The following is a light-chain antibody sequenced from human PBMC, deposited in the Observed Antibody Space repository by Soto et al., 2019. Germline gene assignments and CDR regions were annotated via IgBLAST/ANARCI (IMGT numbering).Light chain of an antibody. CDR2: SAS. CDR1: QSISTS. Sequence: DIQMTQSPSSLSASLGDRVTITFRASQSISTSLVWYQHKLGKAPNLLIYSASSLQSGVPSRFSGSGSGTDFTLTISSLQPEDFATYYCQQSYSAPPTFGQGTKVDIK. J-gene: IGKJ1*01. V-gene: IGKV1-39*01. CDR3: QQSYSAPPT.